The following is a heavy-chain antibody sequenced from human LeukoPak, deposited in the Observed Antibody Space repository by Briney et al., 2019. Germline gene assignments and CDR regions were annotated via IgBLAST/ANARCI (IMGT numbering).Heavy chain of an antibody. D-gene: IGHD1-26*01. J-gene: IGHJ4*02. CDR3: ARALVGIVGATRHFDY. V-gene: IGHV1-69*06. Sequence: GASVKVSCKASGGTFSSYAISWVRQAPGQGLEWMGGIIPIFGTANYAQKFQGRVTITADKSTSTAYMELSSLRSEDTAVYYCARALVGIVGATRHFDYWGQGTLVTVSS. CDR2: IIPIFGTA. CDR1: GGTFSSYA.